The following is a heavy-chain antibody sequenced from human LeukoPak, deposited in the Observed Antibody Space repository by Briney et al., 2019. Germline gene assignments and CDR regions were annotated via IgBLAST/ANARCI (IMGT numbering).Heavy chain of an antibody. CDR2: IYYSGST. V-gene: IGHV4-59*01. D-gene: IGHD3-9*01. J-gene: IGHJ4*02. CDR3: VRLGILTGYSYFDS. Sequence: SETLSLTCTVSGGSISSYYWSWIRQPPGKGLEWIGYIYYSGSTNYNPSLKSRVAMSLDTSKNQFSLKLNSVTAADTAVYYCVRLGILTGYSYFDSWGQGTLVTVSS. CDR1: GGSISSYY.